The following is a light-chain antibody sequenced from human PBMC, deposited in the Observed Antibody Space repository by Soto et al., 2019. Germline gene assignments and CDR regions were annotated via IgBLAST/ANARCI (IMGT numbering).Light chain of an antibody. CDR1: SSDVSGYNY. J-gene: IGLJ1*01. V-gene: IGLV2-8*01. CDR2: EVT. Sequence: QSALTQPPSASGSPGQSVTISCTGTSSDVSGYNYVSWYQQHPGKAPKLVIYEVTNRPSGVPDRFSGSRSGNTASLTVSGPQAEDEADYYCSSYGGSNNYVFGTGTKVTVL. CDR3: SSYGGSNNYV.